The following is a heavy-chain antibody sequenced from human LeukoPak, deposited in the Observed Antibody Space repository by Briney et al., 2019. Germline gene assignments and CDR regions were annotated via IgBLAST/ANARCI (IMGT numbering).Heavy chain of an antibody. CDR1: GYTFTGYY. D-gene: IGHD2-2*01. V-gene: IGHV1-2*04. CDR3: ANVHVKVPAAIPFDY. Sequence: ASVKVSCKASGYTFTGYYMHWVRQAPGQGLEWMGWINPNSGGTNYAQKVQGWVTMTRDTSISTAYMELSRLRSDDTAVYYCANVHVKVPAAIPFDYWGQGTLVTVSS. J-gene: IGHJ4*02. CDR2: INPNSGGT.